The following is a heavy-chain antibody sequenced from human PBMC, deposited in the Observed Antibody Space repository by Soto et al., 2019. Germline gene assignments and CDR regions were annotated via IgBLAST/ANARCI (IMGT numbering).Heavy chain of an antibody. CDR3: AKDKVLGGHYYFYMDV. J-gene: IGHJ6*03. Sequence: GGSLRLSCAASGFTFSSYAMTWVRQAPGKGLEWVSGISGSGGTTYYADSVKGRFTISRDNYKNTRYLQMNSLRAEDTAGYYCAKDKVLGGHYYFYMDVWGKGTTVTVSS. CDR1: GFTFSSYA. D-gene: IGHD3-16*01. CDR2: ISGSGGTT. V-gene: IGHV3-23*01.